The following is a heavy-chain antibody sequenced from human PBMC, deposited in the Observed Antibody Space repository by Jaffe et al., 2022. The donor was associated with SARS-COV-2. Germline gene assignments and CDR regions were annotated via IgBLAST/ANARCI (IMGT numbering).Heavy chain of an antibody. CDR3: IEQTPEKSSMGY. CDR2: IGSKPNSYAT. J-gene: IGHJ4*02. V-gene: IGHV3-73*01. CDR1: GFTFSGSA. D-gene: IGHD6-13*01. Sequence: EVQLVESGGGLVQPGGSLKLSCAASGFTFSGSAMHWVRQASGKGLEWVGRIGSKPNSYATAYAASVKGRFTISRDDLKNTAYLQMNSLKTEDTAVYYCIEQTPEKSSMGYWGQGTLVTVSS.